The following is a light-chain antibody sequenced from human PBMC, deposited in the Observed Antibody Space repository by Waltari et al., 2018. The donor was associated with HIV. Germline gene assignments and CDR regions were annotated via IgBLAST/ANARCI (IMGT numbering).Light chain of an antibody. CDR1: NSNIGAGYD. J-gene: IGLJ2*01. V-gene: IGLV1-40*01. Sequence: QSVLTQPPSVSGAPGQRVTIPCTGSNSNIGAGYDVHWFQQLPGTAPNLLIYTNNNRPSGVPDRFSASKSGASASLAIAGLQVEDEADYYCQSYDSGLSGVIFGGGTKLTVL. CDR3: QSYDSGLSGVI. CDR2: TNN.